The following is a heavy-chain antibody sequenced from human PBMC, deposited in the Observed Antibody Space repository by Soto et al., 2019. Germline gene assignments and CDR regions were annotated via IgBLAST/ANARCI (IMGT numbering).Heavy chain of an antibody. J-gene: IGHJ4*02. CDR3: ARDSSGWYVDY. CDR2: ISSSSSYT. Sequence: QVQLVESGGGLVKPGGSLRLSCAASGFTFSDYYMSWIRQAPGKGLEWVSYISSSSSYTNYADSVKGRFTISRDNAKNSLYLQINSLRAEDTAVYYCARDSSGWYVDYWGQGTLVTVSS. D-gene: IGHD6-19*01. CDR1: GFTFSDYY. V-gene: IGHV3-11*06.